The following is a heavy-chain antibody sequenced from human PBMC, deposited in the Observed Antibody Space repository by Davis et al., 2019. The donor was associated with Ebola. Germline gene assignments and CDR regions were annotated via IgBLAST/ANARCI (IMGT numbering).Heavy chain of an antibody. CDR2: ISAYNGNT. Sequence: AASVKVSCKASGGTFSSYAISWVRQAPGQGLEWMGWISAYNGNTNYAQKFQGRVTMTSDTSTSTVYMELSSLRSGDTAVYYCAKDTNDSSGYLPYFDYWGQGTLVTVSS. D-gene: IGHD3-22*01. CDR3: AKDTNDSSGYLPYFDY. CDR1: GGTFSSYA. J-gene: IGHJ4*02. V-gene: IGHV1-18*01.